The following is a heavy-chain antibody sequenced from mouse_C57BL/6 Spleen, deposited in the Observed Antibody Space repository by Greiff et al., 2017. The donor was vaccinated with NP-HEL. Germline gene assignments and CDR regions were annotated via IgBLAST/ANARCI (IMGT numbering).Heavy chain of an antibody. CDR2: INPSNGGT. J-gene: IGHJ4*01. V-gene: IGHV1-53*01. D-gene: IGHD1-1*01. CDR1: GYTFTSYW. Sequence: QVQLQQPGTELVKPGASVKPSCKASGYTFTSYWMHWVKQRPGQGLEWIGNINPSNGGTNYNEKFKSKATLTVDKSSSTAYMQLSSLTSEDSAVYYCARRPPYYGSSSYYYAMDYWGQGTSVTVSS. CDR3: ARRPPYYGSSSYYYAMDY.